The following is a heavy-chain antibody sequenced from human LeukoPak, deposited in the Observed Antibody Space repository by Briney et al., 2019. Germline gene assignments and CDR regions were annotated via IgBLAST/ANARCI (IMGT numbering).Heavy chain of an antibody. CDR1: GYTFTNYD. CDR2: MNPNSGNT. D-gene: IGHD1-26*01. J-gene: IGHJ4*02. V-gene: IGHV1-8*03. CDR3: ARALSGSYQFYYSDY. Sequence: ASVKVSCKASGYTFTNYDINWVRQATGQGLEWMGWMNPNSGNTGYAQKFQGRVTITRNTITTAYMELSSLRSEDTAVYYCARALSGSYQFYYSDYWGQGTLVTVSS.